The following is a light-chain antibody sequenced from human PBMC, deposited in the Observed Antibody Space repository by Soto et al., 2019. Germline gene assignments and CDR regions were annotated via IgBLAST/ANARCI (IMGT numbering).Light chain of an antibody. CDR1: QSISDN. Sequence: EIVITHSPATLSLSACERATLSSRASQSISDNLVWYQQKPGQAPRLLIYGASTRATGTPARFSGSGSGADYFLTISSLQSEDIAVYSCQQYHNWPLITFGQGTRLEIK. J-gene: IGKJ5*01. V-gene: IGKV3-15*01. CDR2: GAS. CDR3: QQYHNWPLIT.